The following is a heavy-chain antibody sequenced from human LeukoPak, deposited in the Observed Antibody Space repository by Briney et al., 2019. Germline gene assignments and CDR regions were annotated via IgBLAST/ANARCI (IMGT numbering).Heavy chain of an antibody. CDR1: GGSISSYY. CDR3: ARDRMAARRNWFDP. CDR2: IYTSGST. Sequence: SETLSLTCTVSGGSISSYYWSWIRQPAGKGLEWIGRIYTSGSTNYNPSLKSRVTMSVDTSKNQFSLKLSSVTAADTAVYYCARDRMAARRNWFDPWGQGTLVTVSS. J-gene: IGHJ5*02. V-gene: IGHV4-4*07. D-gene: IGHD6-6*01.